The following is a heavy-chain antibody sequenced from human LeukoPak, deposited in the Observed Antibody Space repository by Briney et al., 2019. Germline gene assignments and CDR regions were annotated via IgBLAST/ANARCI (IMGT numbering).Heavy chain of an antibody. CDR1: GGSINGYF. CDR2: ISDSGST. CDR3: ARVFRGAVTSNWFDP. V-gene: IGHV4-59*01. J-gene: IGHJ5*02. D-gene: IGHD4-17*01. Sequence: NPSETLTLTCTVSGGSINGYFWTWTRQPPGKGLEWIGYISDSGSTNYNPSLKSRVTLSVDSSNTEFSLRLNSVTAADTAVYYCARVFRGAVTSNWFDPWGQGTPVTVSS.